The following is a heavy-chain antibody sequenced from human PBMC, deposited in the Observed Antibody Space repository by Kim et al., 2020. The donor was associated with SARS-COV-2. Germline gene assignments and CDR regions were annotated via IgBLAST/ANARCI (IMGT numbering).Heavy chain of an antibody. CDR1: GFTFSSYA. V-gene: IGHV3-30*04. J-gene: IGHJ4*02. CDR2: ISYDGSNK. D-gene: IGHD1-20*01. CDR3: ARDVKITGIPFDY. Sequence: GGSLRLSCAASGFTFSSYAMHWVRQAPGKGLEWVAVISYDGSNKYYADSVKGRFTISRDNSKNTLYLQMNSLRAEDTAVYYCARDVKITGIPFDYWGQGTLVTVSS.